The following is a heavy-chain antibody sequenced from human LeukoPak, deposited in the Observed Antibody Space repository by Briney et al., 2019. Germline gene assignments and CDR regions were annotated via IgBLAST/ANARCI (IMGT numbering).Heavy chain of an antibody. CDR2: ISGSGGST. V-gene: IGHV3-23*01. J-gene: IGHJ5*02. Sequence: GGSLRLSCAASGFTFSSYGMSWVRQAPGKGLEWVSAISGSGGSTYYADSVKGRFTISRDNSKNTLYLQMNSLRAEDTAVYYCAKVLTNFYGSGSYYNGWFDPWGQGTLVTISS. D-gene: IGHD3-10*01. CDR1: GFTFSSYG. CDR3: AKVLTNFYGSGSYYNGWFDP.